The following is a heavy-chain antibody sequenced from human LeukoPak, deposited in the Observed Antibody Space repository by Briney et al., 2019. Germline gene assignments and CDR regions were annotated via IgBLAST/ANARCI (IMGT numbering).Heavy chain of an antibody. V-gene: IGHV3-21*04. CDR1: GFTFSSYE. D-gene: IGHD3-3*01. J-gene: IGHJ3*02. Sequence: GGSLRLSCAASGFTFSSYEMNWVRQAPGKGLEWVSSISTSSSYIYYADSVKGRFTISRHNAKNSLYLQMDSLRAEDTAVYYCARTDRTGALGRFRMRSDAFDIWGQGTMVTVSS. CDR2: ISTSSSYI. CDR3: ARTDRTGALGRFRMRSDAFDI.